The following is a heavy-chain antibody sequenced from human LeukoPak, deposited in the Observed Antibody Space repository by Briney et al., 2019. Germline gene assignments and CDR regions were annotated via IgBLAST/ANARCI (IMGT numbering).Heavy chain of an antibody. V-gene: IGHV1-18*01. D-gene: IGHD4-17*01. CDR3: ARDSSDDYGDNWLDP. J-gene: IGHJ5*02. CDR2: ISAYNGNT. Sequence: GASVKVSCKASGYTFTSYGISWVRQAPGQGLEWMGWISAYNGNTNYAQKLQGRVTMTTDTSTSTAYMELRSLRSDDTAVYYCARDSSDDYGDNWLDPWGQGTLVTVSS. CDR1: GYTFTSYG.